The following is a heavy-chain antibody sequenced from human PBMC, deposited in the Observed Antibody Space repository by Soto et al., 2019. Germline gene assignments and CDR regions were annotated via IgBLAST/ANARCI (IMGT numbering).Heavy chain of an antibody. CDR3: ARRIAAAGASDAFDI. Sequence: GESLKISCKGSGYSFTSYWIGWVRQMPGKGLEWMGIIYPGDSDTRYSPSFQGQVTISADKSISTAYLQWSSLKASDTAMYYCARRIAAAGASDAFDIWGQGTMVTVSS. J-gene: IGHJ3*02. V-gene: IGHV5-51*01. CDR1: GYSFTSYW. CDR2: IYPGDSDT. D-gene: IGHD6-13*01.